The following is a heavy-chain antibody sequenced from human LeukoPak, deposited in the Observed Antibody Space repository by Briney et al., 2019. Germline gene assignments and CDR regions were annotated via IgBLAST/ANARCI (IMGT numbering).Heavy chain of an antibody. Sequence: ASVKLSCKASGYTFTGCYMHWVRQAPGQGLEWMGWINPNSGGTNYAQKFQGRVTMTRDTSISTAYMELSRLRSDDTAVYYCARVGASFPSGHPSPYYGMDVWGQGTTVTVSS. CDR3: ARVGASFPSGHPSPYYGMDV. CDR1: GYTFTGCY. CDR2: INPNSGGT. V-gene: IGHV1-2*02. J-gene: IGHJ6*02. D-gene: IGHD5-12*01.